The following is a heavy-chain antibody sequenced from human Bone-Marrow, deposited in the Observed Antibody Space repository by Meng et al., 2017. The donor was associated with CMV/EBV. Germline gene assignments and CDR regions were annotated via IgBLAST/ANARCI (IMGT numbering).Heavy chain of an antibody. CDR3: ARDLRHGGSYYAFDY. J-gene: IGHJ4*02. CDR2: ISAYNGNT. CDR1: GYTFTSYG. Sequence: ASVKVSCKASGYTFTSYGISWVRQAPGQGLEWMGWISAYNGNTNYAQKLQGRVTMTTDTSTSTAYMELRSLRSDDTAVYYCARDLRHGGSYYAFDYWGQGTLVTFSS. V-gene: IGHV1-18*01. D-gene: IGHD1-26*01.